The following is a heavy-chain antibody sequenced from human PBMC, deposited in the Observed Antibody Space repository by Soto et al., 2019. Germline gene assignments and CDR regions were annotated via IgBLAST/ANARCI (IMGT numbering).Heavy chain of an antibody. CDR3: ARDRDYYDSSGYYYYYDGMDV. J-gene: IGHJ6*02. CDR2: IWYDGSNK. Sequence: QVQLVESGGGVVQPRRSLRLSCAASGFTFSSYGMHWVRQAPGKGLEWVAVIWYDGSNKYYADSVKGRFTISRDNSKNTLYLQMNSLRAEDTAVYYCARDRDYYDSSGYYYYYDGMDVWGQGTTVTVSS. CDR1: GFTFSSYG. D-gene: IGHD3-22*01. V-gene: IGHV3-33*01.